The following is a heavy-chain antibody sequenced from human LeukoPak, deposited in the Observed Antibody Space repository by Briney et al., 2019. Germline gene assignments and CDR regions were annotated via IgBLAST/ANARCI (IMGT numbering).Heavy chain of an antibody. CDR1: GGSFSGYY. Sequence: PSETLSLTRAVYGGSFSGYYWSWIRQPPGKGLEWIGEINHSGSTNYNPSLKSRVTISVDTSKNQFSLKLSSVTAADTAVYYCARDDILTGDYWGQGTLVTVSS. V-gene: IGHV4-34*01. CDR2: INHSGST. J-gene: IGHJ4*02. CDR3: ARDDILTGDY. D-gene: IGHD3-9*01.